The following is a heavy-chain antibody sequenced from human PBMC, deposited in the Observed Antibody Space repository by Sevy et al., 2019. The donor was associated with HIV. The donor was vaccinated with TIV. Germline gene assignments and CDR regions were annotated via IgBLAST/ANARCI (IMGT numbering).Heavy chain of an antibody. CDR3: ARGRPYDFWSGYSASGMDV. Sequence: ASVKVSCKASGYTFTGYYMHWVRQAPGQGLEWMGWINPNSGGTNYAQKFQGRVTMTRDTSISTAYMELSRLRSDDTAVDYCARGRPYDFWSGYSASGMDVWGQGTTVTVSS. V-gene: IGHV1-2*02. CDR1: GYTFTGYY. D-gene: IGHD3-3*01. CDR2: INPNSGGT. J-gene: IGHJ6*02.